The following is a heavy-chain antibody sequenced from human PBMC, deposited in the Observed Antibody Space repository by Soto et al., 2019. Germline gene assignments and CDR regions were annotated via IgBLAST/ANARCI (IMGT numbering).Heavy chain of an antibody. D-gene: IGHD3-22*01. CDR1: GYAFTGYY. CDR2: INPNSGGT. CDR3: ARDGVIVVGYGMDV. V-gene: IGHV1-2*02. Sequence: ASVKVSCKASGYAFTGYYMHWVRQAPGQGLEWMGWINPNSGGTNYAQKFQGRVTMTRDTSIGTAYMELSRLRSDDTAVYYCARDGVIVVGYGMDVWGQGTTVTVSS. J-gene: IGHJ6*02.